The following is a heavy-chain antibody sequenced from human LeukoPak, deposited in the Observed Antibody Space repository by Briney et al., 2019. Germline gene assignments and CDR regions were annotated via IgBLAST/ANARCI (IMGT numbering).Heavy chain of an antibody. D-gene: IGHD2/OR15-2a*01. CDR3: ATDFYRGRQFDY. CDR2: FDPEDVET. J-gene: IGHJ4*02. CDR1: GNTVTDLS. V-gene: IGHV1-24*01. Sequence: GASVKVSCKVSGNTVTDLSMNWVRQAPGKGHEWMGGFDPEDVETIYAQKFQGRVTMTEDTSTETAYMELTSLRPEDTAVYYCATDFYRGRQFDYWGQGSLVTVSS.